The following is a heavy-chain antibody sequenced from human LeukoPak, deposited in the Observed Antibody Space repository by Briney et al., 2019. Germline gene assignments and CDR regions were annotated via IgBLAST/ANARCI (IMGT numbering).Heavy chain of an antibody. V-gene: IGHV4-30-4*01. Sequence: SGTLSLTCTVSGGSISSGDYYWSWIRQPPGKGLEWIGYIYFSGSTYYNPSLESRVIISLDMSKNQFSLKLSSVTAADTAIYYCARTLGYCSGGNCEDYYYYAMDVWGKGTTVTVSS. CDR3: ARTLGYCSGGNCEDYYYYAMDV. J-gene: IGHJ6*04. D-gene: IGHD2-15*01. CDR2: IYFSGST. CDR1: GGSISSGDYY.